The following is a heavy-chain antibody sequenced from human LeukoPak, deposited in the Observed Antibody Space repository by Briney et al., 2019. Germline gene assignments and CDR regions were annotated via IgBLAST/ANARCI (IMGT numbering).Heavy chain of an antibody. CDR2: IYPGDSDT. Sequence: GESLKISCKGSGYSFTSYWIGWVRQMPGKGLEWMGIIYPGDSDTRYSPSFQGQVTISADKSISTAYLQWSSLKASDTAMYYCARILVDRRTFGGALAPLTPWGQGTMVTVSS. D-gene: IGHD3-16*01. CDR1: GYSFTSYW. J-gene: IGHJ3*01. V-gene: IGHV5-51*01. CDR3: ARILVDRRTFGGALAPLTP.